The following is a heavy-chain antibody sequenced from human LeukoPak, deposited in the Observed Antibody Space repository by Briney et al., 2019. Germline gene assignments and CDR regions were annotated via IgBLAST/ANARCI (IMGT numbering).Heavy chain of an antibody. D-gene: IGHD1-26*01. Sequence: PSETLSLTCSVPGGSVSSGGYYWSWIRQPPGKGLEWIGYIYYNGNTNYDPSLKSRVTISVDTSKNQFSLKLSSVTAADTAVYYCAREPLRAESRWFDPWGQGILVTVSS. CDR3: AREPLRAESRWFDP. V-gene: IGHV4-61*08. CDR2: IYYNGNT. J-gene: IGHJ5*02. CDR1: GGSVSSGGYY.